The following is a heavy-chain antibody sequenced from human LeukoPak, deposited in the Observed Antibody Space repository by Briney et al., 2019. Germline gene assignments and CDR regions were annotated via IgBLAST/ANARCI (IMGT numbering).Heavy chain of an antibody. J-gene: IGHJ4*02. D-gene: IGHD4-17*01. V-gene: IGHV4-34*01. CDR1: GGSFGGYY. Sequence: SETLSLTCAVYGGSFGGYYWSWIRQPPGKGLEWIGEINHSGSTNYNPSLKSRVTISVDTSKNQFSLKLSSVTAADTAVYYCANTDYGDYVIMGWGQGTLVTVSS. CDR2: INHSGST. CDR3: ANTDYGDYVIMG.